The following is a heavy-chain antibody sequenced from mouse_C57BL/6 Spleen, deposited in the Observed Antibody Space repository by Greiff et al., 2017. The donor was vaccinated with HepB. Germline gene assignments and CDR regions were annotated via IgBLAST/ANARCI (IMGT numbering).Heavy chain of an antibody. CDR2: INPNNGGT. CDR1: GYTFTDYN. Sequence: EVKLLESGPELVKPGASVKIPCKASGYTFTDYNMDWVKQSHGKSLEWIGDINPNNGGTIYNQKFKGKATLTVDKSSSTAYMELRSLTSEDTAVYYCASKLRAYYAMDYWGQGTSVTVSS. V-gene: IGHV1-18*01. J-gene: IGHJ4*01. D-gene: IGHD1-1*01. CDR3: ASKLRAYYAMDY.